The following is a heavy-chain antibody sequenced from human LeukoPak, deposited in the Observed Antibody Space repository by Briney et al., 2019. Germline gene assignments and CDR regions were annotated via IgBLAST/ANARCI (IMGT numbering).Heavy chain of an antibody. CDR2: IRYDGSNK. D-gene: IGHD4-17*01. Sequence: PGGSLRLSCAASGFTFSRYGMHWVRQAPGKGLEWVAFIRYDGSNKYYADSVKGRFTISRDNSKNTLYLQMNSLRAEDTAVYYCAKDRVYGDYYFDYWGQGTLVTVST. V-gene: IGHV3-30*02. CDR3: AKDRVYGDYYFDY. J-gene: IGHJ4*02. CDR1: GFTFSRYG.